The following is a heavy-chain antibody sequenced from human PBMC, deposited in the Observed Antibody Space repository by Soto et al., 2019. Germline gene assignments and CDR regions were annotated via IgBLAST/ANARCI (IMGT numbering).Heavy chain of an antibody. D-gene: IGHD1-26*01. J-gene: IGHJ4*02. CDR2: IMPVFGTA. Sequence: SVKVSCKASGGTFNSYIVNWVRQAPGQGLEWMGGIMPVFGTAEYAQKFQDRVTITADKSTSTAYMELRGLKSEDTAVYYCARGLDQPPVGLYFDNWGQGTLVTVSS. CDR3: ARGLDQPPVGLYFDN. CDR1: GGTFNSYI. V-gene: IGHV1-69*06.